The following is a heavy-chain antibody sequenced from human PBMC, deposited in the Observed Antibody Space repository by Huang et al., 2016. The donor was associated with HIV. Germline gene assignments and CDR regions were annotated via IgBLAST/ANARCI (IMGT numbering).Heavy chain of an antibody. D-gene: IGHD3-3*01. V-gene: IGHV4-39*01. CDR1: GVSVPRSPWY. J-gene: IGHJ4*02. CDR3: ARDIAIFGEPLDS. Sequence: QPRLQESGPGLVKPSETLSLTCTVSGVSVPRSPWYWVWVRQSPGKGREGIASINFDGSTYYKSSLKSRLTTSLDTSKNQFSLKLTSVTAADTAVYFCARDIAIFGEPLDSWGQGTAVTVSS. CDR2: INFDGST.